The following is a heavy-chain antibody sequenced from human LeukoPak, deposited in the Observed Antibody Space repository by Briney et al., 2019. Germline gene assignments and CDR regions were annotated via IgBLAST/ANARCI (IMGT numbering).Heavy chain of an antibody. D-gene: IGHD5-24*01. CDR1: AFTFRFYE. V-gene: IGHV3-48*03. CDR2: ISSDGNSI. J-gene: IGHJ4*02. CDR3: ARVSTIYFDY. Sequence: GGSLRLSCAASAFTFRFYEMSWVRQAPEMGLEWVAYISSDGNSIHYADSVKGRFTISRDNAKESLYLHINSLRAEDTAIYYCARVSTIYFDYWGEGALVTVSS.